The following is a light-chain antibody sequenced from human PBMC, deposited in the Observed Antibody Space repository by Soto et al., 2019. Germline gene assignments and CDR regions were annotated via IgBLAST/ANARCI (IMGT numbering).Light chain of an antibody. CDR3: QPYGGLWP. CDR1: QSITTR. Sequence: DIPMTQSPSALSASVGDRVTITCRASQSITTRLAWYQQKPGKAPKFLIYDASNLQSGVPSRFSGSGFGTDFILTISSQQPEDFATYTCQPYGGLWPFGQGTKVAIK. V-gene: IGKV1-5*01. CDR2: DAS. J-gene: IGKJ1*01.